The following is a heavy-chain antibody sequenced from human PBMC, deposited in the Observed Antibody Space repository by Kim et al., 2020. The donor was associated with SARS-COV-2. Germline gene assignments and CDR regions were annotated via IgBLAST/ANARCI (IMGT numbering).Heavy chain of an antibody. V-gene: IGHV3-21*01. CDR1: GFTFSSYS. J-gene: IGHJ6*02. CDR2: ISSSSSYI. Sequence: GGSLRLSCAASGFTFSSYSMNWVRQAPGKGLEWVSSISSSSSYIYYADSVKGRFTISRDNAKNSLYLQMNSLRAEDTAVYYCAILNSSSFYYYGMDVWGQGTTVTVSS. CDR3: AILNSSSFYYYGMDV. D-gene: IGHD6-6*01.